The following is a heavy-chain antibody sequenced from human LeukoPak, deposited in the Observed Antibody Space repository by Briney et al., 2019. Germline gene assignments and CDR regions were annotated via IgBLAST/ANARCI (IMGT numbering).Heavy chain of an antibody. V-gene: IGHV3-23*01. Sequence: GGSLRLSCAASGFTFSSYAMSWVRQAPGKGLEWVSAISGSGGSTYYADSVKGRFTISRDNSKNTLYLQMNSLRAEDTAVYYCAKVATGGQGWELLNAFDIWGQGTMVTASS. CDR1: GFTFSSYA. CDR3: AKVATGGQGWELLNAFDI. J-gene: IGHJ3*02. CDR2: ISGSGGST. D-gene: IGHD1-26*01.